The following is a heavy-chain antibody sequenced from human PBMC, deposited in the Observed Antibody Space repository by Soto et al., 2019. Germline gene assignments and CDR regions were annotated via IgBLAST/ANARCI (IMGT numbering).Heavy chain of an antibody. V-gene: IGHV3-33*06. CDR1: GFNFSKFG. CDR3: AKEVWGLYTFGRPLDN. D-gene: IGHD2-2*02. Sequence: GGSLRLSCAVSGFNFSKFGMYWVRQAPGKGLEWVAVIWYNGSQKYYTDSVQGRFTISRDNSNNTLYLQMNSLRAEDTAVYYCAKEVWGLYTFGRPLDNWGHGTLVTVSS. CDR2: IWYNGSQK. J-gene: IGHJ4*01.